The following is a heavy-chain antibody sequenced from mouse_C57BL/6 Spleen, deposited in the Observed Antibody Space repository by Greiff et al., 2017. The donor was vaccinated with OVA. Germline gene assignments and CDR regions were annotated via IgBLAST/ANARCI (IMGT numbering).Heavy chain of an antibody. V-gene: IGHV5-6*01. D-gene: IGHD2-4*01. J-gene: IGHJ3*01. Sequence: EVQVVESGGDLVKPGGSLKLSCAASGFTFSSYGMSWVRQTPDKRLEWVATISSGGSYTYYPDSVKGRFTISRDNAKNTLYLQMSSLKSEDTAMYYCARLYYDYDAFAYWGQGTLVTVSA. CDR3: ARLYYDYDAFAY. CDR2: ISSGGSYT. CDR1: GFTFSSYG.